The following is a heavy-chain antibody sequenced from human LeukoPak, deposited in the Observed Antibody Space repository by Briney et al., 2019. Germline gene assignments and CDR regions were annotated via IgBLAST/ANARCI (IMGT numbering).Heavy chain of an antibody. J-gene: IGHJ6*02. CDR1: GYTFTSYG. D-gene: IGHD4-17*01. CDR2: ISTYNGNT. CDR3: ARDSSVTTAYYYYGMDV. V-gene: IGHV1-18*01. Sequence: GASVKVSCKASGYTFTSYGISWVRQAPGQGLEWMGWISTYNGNTNYAQKLQGRVTMTTDTSTSTAYMELRSLRSDDTAVYYCARDSSVTTAYYYYGMDVWDQGTTVTVSS.